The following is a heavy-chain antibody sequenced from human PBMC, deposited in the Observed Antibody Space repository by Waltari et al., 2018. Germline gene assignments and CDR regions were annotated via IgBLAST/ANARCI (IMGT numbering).Heavy chain of an antibody. CDR1: GDSFTRYW. CDR2: IYPGDSAT. Sequence: EVHLVHSGAAVKKLGDVLKIFCKGSGDSFTRYWIRWVRQVPGKGLEWMGIIYPGDSATRYSRSFQGQVTISADRSISTAYLQWSSLKASDNAMYDCARLDYDYIWGSYRYTGHFDYWGQGTLVTVSS. CDR3: ARLDYDYIWGSYRYTGHFDY. V-gene: IGHV5-51*03. D-gene: IGHD3-16*02. J-gene: IGHJ4*02.